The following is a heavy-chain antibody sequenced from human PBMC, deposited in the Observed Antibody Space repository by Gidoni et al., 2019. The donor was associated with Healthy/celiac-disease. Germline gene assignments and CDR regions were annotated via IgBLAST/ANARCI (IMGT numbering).Heavy chain of an antibody. Sequence: QVQLVQSGAEVKKPGSSVKVSCKASGGTFSSYTISWVRQAPGQGLEWMGRIIPILGIANYAQKFQGRVTITADKSTSTAYMELSSLRSEDTAVYYCARAGDYYDSSGWNAFDIWGQGTMVTVSS. D-gene: IGHD3-22*01. J-gene: IGHJ3*02. CDR1: GGTFSSYT. CDR3: ARAGDYYDSSGWNAFDI. CDR2: IIPILGIA. V-gene: IGHV1-69*02.